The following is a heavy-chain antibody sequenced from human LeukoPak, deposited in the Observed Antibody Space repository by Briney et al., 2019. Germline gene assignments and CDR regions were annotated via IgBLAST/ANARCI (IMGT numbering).Heavy chain of an antibody. CDR2: ISGRGSST. V-gene: IGHV3-23*01. J-gene: IGHJ4*02. CDR1: GFTFSSYA. D-gene: IGHD6-19*01. Sequence: GGSLRLSCAASGFTFSSYAMRWVRQSPGKGLEWVSAISGRGSSTYYADSVKGWFTISRDNSKNTLYLQMNSLRAEDTAVYYCAKVHSSGWYRPNYFDYWGQGTLVTVSS. CDR3: AKVHSSGWYRPNYFDY.